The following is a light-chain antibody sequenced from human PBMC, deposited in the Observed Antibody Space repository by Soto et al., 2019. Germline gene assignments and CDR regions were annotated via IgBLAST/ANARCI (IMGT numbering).Light chain of an antibody. CDR2: EAS. CDR3: QHYNSYSEA. J-gene: IGKJ1*01. CDR1: QTISSW. V-gene: IGKV1-5*03. Sequence: DIQMAQSPSTLSGSVGDRVTITCRASQTISSWLAWYQQKSGKAPKLLIYEASSLGSGVPSRFSGSGSGTEFTLTISSLQPDDFATYYCQHYNSYSEAFGQGTKVDIK.